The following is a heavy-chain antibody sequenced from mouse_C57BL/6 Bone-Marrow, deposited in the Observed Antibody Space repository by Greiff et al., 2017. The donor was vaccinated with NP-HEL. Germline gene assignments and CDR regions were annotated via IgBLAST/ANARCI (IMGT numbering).Heavy chain of an antibody. CDR2: INYDGSST. Sequence: EVQVVESEGGLVQPGSSMKLSCTASGFTFSDYYMAWVRQVPEKGLEWVANINYDGSSTYYLDSLKSRFIISRDNAKNILYLQMSSLKAEDTATYYCARDRMGDLWYFDVRGTGTTVTVSS. D-gene: IGHD2-3*01. CDR3: ARDRMGDLWYFDV. V-gene: IGHV5-16*01. J-gene: IGHJ1*03. CDR1: GFTFSDYY.